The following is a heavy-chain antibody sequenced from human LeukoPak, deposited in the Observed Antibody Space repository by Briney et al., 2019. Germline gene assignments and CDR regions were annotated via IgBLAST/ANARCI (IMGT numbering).Heavy chain of an antibody. D-gene: IGHD2-8*01. CDR1: GFTFGDYA. CDR2: IRSKAYGGTT. Sequence: GGSLRLSCTASGFTFGDYAISWVRQAPGKGLEWVGFIRSKAYGGTTEYAASVKGRFTIPRDDSKSIAYLQMNSLKTEDTAVYYCTRGVYFDYWGQGALVTVSS. CDR3: TRGVYFDY. V-gene: IGHV3-49*04. J-gene: IGHJ4*02.